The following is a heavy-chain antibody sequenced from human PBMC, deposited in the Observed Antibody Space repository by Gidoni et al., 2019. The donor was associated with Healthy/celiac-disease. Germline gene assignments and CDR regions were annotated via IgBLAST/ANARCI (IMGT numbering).Heavy chain of an antibody. CDR1: GFTFAAYA. V-gene: IGHV3-9*01. D-gene: IGHD4-17*01. CDR3: AKDLGVDYGDYARIFDY. J-gene: IGHJ4*02. CDR2: ISWNSGSI. Sequence: EVQLVESGGGLVQPGRSLRLSCAASGFTFAAYAMHWVRQAPGKGLAWVSGISWNSGSIGYADSVKGRFTISRDNAKNSLYLQMNSLRAEDTALYYCAKDLGVDYGDYARIFDYWGQGTLVTVSS.